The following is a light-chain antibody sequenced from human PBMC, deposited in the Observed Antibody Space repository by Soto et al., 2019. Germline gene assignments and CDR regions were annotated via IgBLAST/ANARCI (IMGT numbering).Light chain of an antibody. CDR1: QSITTW. Sequence: DIQMTQSPSTVSAYVGDSVTITCRASQSITTWLAWYQQRPGKAPKLLIYDVSSLQSGVPSRFSGSGSGTEFTLTINSLQPDDFATYHCQQYNTYGTFGQGTRLEI. V-gene: IGKV1-5*01. J-gene: IGKJ5*01. CDR3: QQYNTYGT. CDR2: DVS.